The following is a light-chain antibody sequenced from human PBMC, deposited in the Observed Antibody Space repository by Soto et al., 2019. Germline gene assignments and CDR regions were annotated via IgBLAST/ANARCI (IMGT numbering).Light chain of an antibody. CDR3: QTWSTDIRV. CDR2: LNSDGSH. J-gene: IGLJ3*02. Sequence: QPVLTQPPSASASLGASVKLTCTLSSGHNSYAIAWHQQQPEKGPRYLMKLNSDGSHSKGDGIPDRFSGSSSGAERYLTISSFHSEDEAEYYCQTWSTDIRVFGGGTKVTVL. V-gene: IGLV4-69*01. CDR1: SGHNSYA.